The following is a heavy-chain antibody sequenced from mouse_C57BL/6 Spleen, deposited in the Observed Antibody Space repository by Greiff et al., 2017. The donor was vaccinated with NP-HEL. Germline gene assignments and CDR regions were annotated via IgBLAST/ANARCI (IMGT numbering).Heavy chain of an antibody. CDR3: ARPSYYDYDVDYFDY. J-gene: IGHJ2*01. CDR2: IYPGDGDT. Sequence: VQLQQSGAELVKPGASVKISCKASGYAFSSYWMNWVKQRPGKGLEWIGQIYPGDGDTNYNGKFKGKATLTAAKSSSTAYMQLSSLTSEDSAVYFCARPSYYDYDVDYFDYWGQGTTLTVSS. V-gene: IGHV1-80*01. D-gene: IGHD2-4*01. CDR1: GYAFSSYW.